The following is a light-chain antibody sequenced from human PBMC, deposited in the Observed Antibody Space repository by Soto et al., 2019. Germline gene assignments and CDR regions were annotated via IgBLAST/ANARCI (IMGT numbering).Light chain of an antibody. CDR2: DAS. J-gene: IGKJ1*01. CDR1: QNIRNW. V-gene: IGKV1-5*01. CDR3: QQYNTYSPWT. Sequence: DIQMTPSPSTLSASVGDSVTITCRASQNIRNWLAWYQQKPGKAPNPLIYDASSLKSGVPARFSGSGSGTEFTLTIRSLQPDDFATYYCQQYNTYSPWTCGQGTKGDIK.